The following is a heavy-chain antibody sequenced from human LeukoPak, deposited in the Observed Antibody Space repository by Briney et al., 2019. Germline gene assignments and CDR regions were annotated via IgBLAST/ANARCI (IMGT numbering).Heavy chain of an antibody. Sequence: PSETLSLTCTVSGYSISSGYFWGWIRQPPGKGLECIGTIYHSGSTYYNPSLKSRVTISVDTSKNQFSLKLNSVTAADTAVYYCARHPGYVVVPAAVDWYFDLWGRGTLVTVSS. CDR1: GYSISSGYF. CDR2: IYHSGST. V-gene: IGHV4-38-2*02. CDR3: ARHPGYVVVPAAVDWYFDL. D-gene: IGHD2-2*01. J-gene: IGHJ2*01.